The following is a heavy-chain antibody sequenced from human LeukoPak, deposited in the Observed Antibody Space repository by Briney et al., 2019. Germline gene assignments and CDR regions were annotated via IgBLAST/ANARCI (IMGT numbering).Heavy chain of an antibody. CDR3: VRERFGAYVEN. CDR2: VYGGGNA. CDR1: GFTDGNNR. Sequence: PGGSLRLSCAASGFTDGNNRMSWVRQAPGKGLEWVSTVYGGGNAAYADSVKGRFTISRDTSKNTLLLQMNSLRAEDTAVYFCVRERFGAYVENWGQGALVTVSS. V-gene: IGHV3-53*01. D-gene: IGHD3-10*01. J-gene: IGHJ4*02.